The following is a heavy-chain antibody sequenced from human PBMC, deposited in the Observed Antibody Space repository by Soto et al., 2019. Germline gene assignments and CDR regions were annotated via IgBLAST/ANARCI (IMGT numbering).Heavy chain of an antibody. CDR3: AKGGVVPAATYYFDY. CDR1: GFTFSSYG. CDR2: ISYDGSNK. J-gene: IGHJ4*02. Sequence: GGSLRLSCAASGFTFSSYGMHWVRQAPGKGLEWVAVISYDGSNKYYADSVKGRFTISRDNSKNTLYLQMNSLRAEDTAVYYCAKGGVVPAATYYFDYWGQGTLVTVSS. D-gene: IGHD2-2*01. V-gene: IGHV3-30*18.